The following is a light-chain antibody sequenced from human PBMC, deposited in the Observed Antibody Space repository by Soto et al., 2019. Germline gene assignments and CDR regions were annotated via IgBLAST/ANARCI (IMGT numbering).Light chain of an antibody. V-gene: IGLV2-14*01. CDR1: SSDVGGYNY. Sequence: QSALTQPASVSGSPGQSITISCTGTSSDVGGYNYVSWYQQHPGKVPKLMLYHVSNRPSGVSNRFSGSKSGNTASLTISGLQAEDEADYYCSSYTSGSAPVLFGGGTQLTVL. J-gene: IGLJ2*01. CDR3: SSYTSGSAPVL. CDR2: HVS.